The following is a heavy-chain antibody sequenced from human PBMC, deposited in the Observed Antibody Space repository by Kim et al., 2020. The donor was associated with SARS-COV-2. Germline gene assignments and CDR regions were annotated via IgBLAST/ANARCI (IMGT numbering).Heavy chain of an antibody. Sequence: DGGEKYDVDSLRGRFTISRDNARSSLYLQMNTLRAEDTAVYYCARKTALDYWGQGTLVTVSS. J-gene: IGHJ4*02. CDR2: DGGEK. V-gene: IGHV3-7*01. CDR3: ARKTALDY.